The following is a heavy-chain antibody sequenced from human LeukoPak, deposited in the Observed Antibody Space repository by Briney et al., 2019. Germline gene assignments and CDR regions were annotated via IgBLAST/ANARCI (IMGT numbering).Heavy chain of an antibody. J-gene: IGHJ3*02. D-gene: IGHD3-3*01. CDR2: INSDGSST. CDR1: GFTFSSYW. V-gene: IGHV3-74*01. CDR3: ATSTIFGVVIIPEAFDI. Sequence: GGSLRLSCAASGFTFSSYWMHWIRQAPGKGLVWVSRINSDGSSTSYADSVKGRFTISRDNAKNTLYLQMNSLRAEDTAVYYCATSTIFGVVIIPEAFDIWGQGTMVTVSS.